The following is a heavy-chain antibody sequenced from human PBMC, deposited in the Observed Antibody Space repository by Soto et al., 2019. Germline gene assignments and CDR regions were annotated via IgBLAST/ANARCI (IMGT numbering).Heavy chain of an antibody. J-gene: IGHJ5*02. CDR3: ARGPQYSSKGFDP. CDR2: IIPIFGTA. CDR1: GGTFSSYA. V-gene: IGHV1-69*13. Sequence: ASVKVSCKASGGTFSSYAISCVRQAPGQGLEWMGGIIPIFGTANYAQKFQGRVTITADESTSTAYMELSSLRSEDTAVYYCARGPQYSSKGFDPWGQGTLVTVSS. D-gene: IGHD6-13*01.